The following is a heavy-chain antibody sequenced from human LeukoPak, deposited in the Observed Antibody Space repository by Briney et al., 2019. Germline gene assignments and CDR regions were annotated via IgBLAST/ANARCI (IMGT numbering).Heavy chain of an antibody. D-gene: IGHD2-21*02. CDR2: INEDGSEK. V-gene: IGHV3-7*04. Sequence: GGSLRLSCAASGFTFSSYWMSWVRQAPGKGLVWVANINEDGSEKYYVDSVKGRFTISRDNAKNSLYLQMNSLRAGDTAVYYCARGRLLQDSWGQGTLVTVSS. J-gene: IGHJ4*02. CDR3: ARGRLLQDS. CDR1: GFTFSSYW.